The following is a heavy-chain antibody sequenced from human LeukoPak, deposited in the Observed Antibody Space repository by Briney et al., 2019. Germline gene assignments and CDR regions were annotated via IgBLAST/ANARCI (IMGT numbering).Heavy chain of an antibody. V-gene: IGHV1-8*01. CDR2: LSAYNGAT. D-gene: IGHD1-26*01. Sequence: ASVKVSCKASVYAVSGFAIGWVRQAPGQGPGWMGWLSAYNGATHFAQKFQGRVTITGNTSKITAYMELSSLTSQDTAVSFCARGRSGTNLLAEFDHWGQGTLVTVSS. CDR3: ARGRSGTNLLAEFDH. J-gene: IGHJ4*02. CDR1: VYAVSGFA.